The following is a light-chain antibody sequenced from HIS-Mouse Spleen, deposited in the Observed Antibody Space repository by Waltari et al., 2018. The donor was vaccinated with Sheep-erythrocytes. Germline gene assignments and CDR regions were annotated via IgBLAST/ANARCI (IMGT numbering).Light chain of an antibody. CDR1: SSDACGYNY. CDR2: DVN. J-gene: IGLJ2*01. V-gene: IGLV2-11*01. Sequence: QSALTQPRSVSGSPGQSVTISCTGTSSDACGYNYVSWYQKHPGKAPKLMIYDVNKRASGVPDRFSGSKSGNTASLTISGLQAEDEADYYCCAYAGSYTVVFGGGTKLTVL. CDR3: CAYAGSYTVV.